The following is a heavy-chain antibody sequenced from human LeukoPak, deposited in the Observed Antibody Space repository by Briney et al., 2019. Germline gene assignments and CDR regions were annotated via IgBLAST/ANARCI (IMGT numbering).Heavy chain of an antibody. V-gene: IGHV3-7*01. CDR1: GSTFSSYW. Sequence: GGSLRLSCSASGSTFSSYWMHWVRQAPGKGLEWVAIIKQDGSEKFYVDSVKGRFTVSRDNIKNLLYLQMNTLRVEDTGVYYCVGSAGWLFDYWGQGTLVTVSS. CDR3: VGSAGWLFDY. J-gene: IGHJ4*02. CDR2: IKQDGSEK. D-gene: IGHD3-10*01.